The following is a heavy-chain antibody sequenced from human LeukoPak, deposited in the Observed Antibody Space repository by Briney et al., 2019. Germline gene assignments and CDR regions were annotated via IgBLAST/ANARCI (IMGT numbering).Heavy chain of an antibody. V-gene: IGHV3-23*01. CDR2: ISGSGGST. D-gene: IGHD1-26*01. CDR3: AKRGAEVGATVAPGDY. Sequence: GGTLRLSCAASGFTFTSYAMSWVRQAPGKGLEWVSAISGSGGSTYYADSVKGRFTISSDNSKNTLYLQMNSLRAEDTAVYYCAKRGAEVGATVAPGDYWGQGTLVTVSS. CDR1: GFTFTSYA. J-gene: IGHJ4*02.